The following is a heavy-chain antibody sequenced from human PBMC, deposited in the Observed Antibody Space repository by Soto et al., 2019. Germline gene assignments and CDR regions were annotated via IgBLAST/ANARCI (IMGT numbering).Heavy chain of an antibody. J-gene: IGHJ5*02. V-gene: IGHV4-30-2*01. CDR3: ARVPGP. CDR1: GGSISSGGYS. Sequence: QQQLQQSGSGLVKPSQTLSLTCAVSGGSISSGGYSWSWIRQPPGKGLEWIGYIYHSGSTYYNPFLKIRVTISVDRSKNPFCLKLSSLTAADTAVYYCARVPGPWGQGTLVTVSS. CDR2: IYHSGST.